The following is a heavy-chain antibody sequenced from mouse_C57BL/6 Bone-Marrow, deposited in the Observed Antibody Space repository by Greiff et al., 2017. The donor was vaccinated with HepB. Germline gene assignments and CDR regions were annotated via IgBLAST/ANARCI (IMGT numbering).Heavy chain of an antibody. J-gene: IGHJ4*01. CDR2: IDPNSGGT. V-gene: IGHV1-72*01. CDR1: GYTFTSYW. CDR3: ARGDGNYGGAMDY. D-gene: IGHD2-1*01. Sequence: QVQLQQPGAELVKPGASVKLSCKASGYTFTSYWMHWVKQRPGRGLEWIGRIDPNSGGTKYNEKFKSKATLTVDKPSSTAYMQRSSLTSEDSAVYYCARGDGNYGGAMDYWGQGTSVTVSS.